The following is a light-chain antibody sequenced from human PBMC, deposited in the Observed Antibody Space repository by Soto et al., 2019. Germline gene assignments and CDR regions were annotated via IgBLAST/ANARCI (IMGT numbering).Light chain of an antibody. CDR1: QSVSSSY. CDR3: QQYGSSPTT. V-gene: IGKV3-20*01. CDR2: DAS. J-gene: IGKJ1*01. Sequence: IKLSQEPVSLSCIQGPRATLSCRVSQSVSSSYLAWYQQKRGQAPRLLIYDASSRATGIPDRFSGSGSGTDFTLTISRLEPEDLAVYYCQQYGSSPTTFGQGTKVDIK.